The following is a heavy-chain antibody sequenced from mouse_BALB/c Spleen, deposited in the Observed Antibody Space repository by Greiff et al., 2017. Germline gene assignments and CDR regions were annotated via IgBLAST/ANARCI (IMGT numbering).Heavy chain of an antibody. D-gene: IGHD1-2*01. CDR2: ISSGGST. CDR3: ARGRYYGHYAMDY. CDR1: GFTFSSYA. V-gene: IGHV5-6-5*01. J-gene: IGHJ4*01. Sequence: EVKVEESGGGLVKPGGSLKLSCAASGFTFSSYAMSWVRQTPEKRLEWVASISSGGSTYYPDSVKGRFTISRDNARNILYLQMSSLRSEDTAMYYCARGRYYGHYAMDYWGQGTSVTVSS.